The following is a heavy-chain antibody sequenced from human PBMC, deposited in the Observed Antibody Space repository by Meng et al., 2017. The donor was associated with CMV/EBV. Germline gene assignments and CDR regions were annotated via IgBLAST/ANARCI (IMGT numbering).Heavy chain of an antibody. CDR1: GYTFTSYY. CDR3: ARGGADCSSTSCYRGNYYYYYGMDV. Sequence: GGSLRLSCKASGYTFTSYYMHWVRQAPGQGLEWMGIINPSGGSTSYAQKFQGRVTMTRDTSTSTVYMELSSLRSEDTAVYYCARGGADCSSTSCYRGNYYYYYGMDVWGQGTTVTVSS. J-gene: IGHJ6*02. V-gene: IGHV1-46*01. CDR2: INPSGGST. D-gene: IGHD2-2*01.